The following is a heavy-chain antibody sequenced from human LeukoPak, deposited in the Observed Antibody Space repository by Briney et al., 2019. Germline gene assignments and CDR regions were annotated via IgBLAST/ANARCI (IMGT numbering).Heavy chain of an antibody. V-gene: IGHV3-23*01. D-gene: IGHD5-18*01. CDR1: GFRFSDFA. Sequence: GGSLRLSCVAPGFRFSDFAMGWVRQAPGKGLEWVSGISDSGRATYYTDSVKGRCTISRDNSKNTVNLQLNNVRAEDTALYFCARHDSFIPFWGQGMQVTVSS. J-gene: IGHJ4*02. CDR3: ARHDSFIPF. CDR2: ISDSGRAT.